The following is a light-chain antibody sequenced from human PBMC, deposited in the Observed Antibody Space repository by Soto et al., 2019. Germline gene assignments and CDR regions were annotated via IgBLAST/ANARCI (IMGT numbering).Light chain of an antibody. CDR1: QSVSTK. Sequence: ETVMTQSPATLSVSPGERATLSCRASQSVSTKLAWYQQKPGQAPRLLIYGASTRATGIPARFSGSGSGTEFTLTVSSLQSEDFAVYYCQQYDDWPPITFGQGTLLAIK. J-gene: IGKJ5*01. V-gene: IGKV3D-15*01. CDR2: GAS. CDR3: QQYDDWPPIT.